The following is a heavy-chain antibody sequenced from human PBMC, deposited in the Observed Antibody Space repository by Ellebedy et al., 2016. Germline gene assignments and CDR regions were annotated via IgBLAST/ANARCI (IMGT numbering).Heavy chain of an antibody. Sequence: GGSLRLSXEVSGFAVSSNSMSWVRQAPGMGLEWISMIYNYDNTKYAESVKGRFTISRDNSKNMVYLQMNSLRVDDTAVYYCATTYDDGTSGWEAAFDKWGQGTAVTVSS. CDR2: IYNYDNT. CDR1: GFAVSSNS. V-gene: IGHV3-53*01. CDR3: ATTYDDGTSGWEAAFDK. J-gene: IGHJ3*02. D-gene: IGHD3-22*01.